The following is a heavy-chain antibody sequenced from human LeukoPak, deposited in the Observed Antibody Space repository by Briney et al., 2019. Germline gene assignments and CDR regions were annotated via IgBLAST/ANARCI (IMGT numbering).Heavy chain of an antibody. D-gene: IGHD6-13*01. CDR2: IKEGPSEK. CDR3: AKESGGAAAGPFDY. V-gene: IGHV3-7*03. CDR1: GFTFSSYW. Sequence: GGSLRLSCAASGFTFSSYWMSWVRQAPGKGLEWVANIKEGPSEKFYVDSVKGRFTISRDNARNSLYLQMNSLRAEDTAVYYCAKESGGAAAGPFDYWGQGTLVTVSS. J-gene: IGHJ4*02.